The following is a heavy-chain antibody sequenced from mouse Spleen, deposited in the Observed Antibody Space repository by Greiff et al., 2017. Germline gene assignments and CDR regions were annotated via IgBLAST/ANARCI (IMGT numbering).Heavy chain of an antibody. CDR3: ARDKGGEYYAMDY. J-gene: IGHJ4*01. V-gene: IGHV2-6*03. CDR2: IWSDGST. Sequence: QVQLKESGPGLVAPSQSLSITCTVSGFSLTSYGVHWVRQPPGKGLEWLVVIWSDGSTTYNSALKSRLSISKDNSKSQVFLKMNSLQTDDTAMYYCARDKGGEYYAMDYWGQGTSVTVSS. CDR1: GFSLTSYG.